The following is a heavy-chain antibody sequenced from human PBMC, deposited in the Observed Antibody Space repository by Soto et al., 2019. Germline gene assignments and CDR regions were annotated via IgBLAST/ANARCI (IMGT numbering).Heavy chain of an antibody. D-gene: IGHD3-10*01. V-gene: IGHV1-8*01. CDR1: GYTFTSYD. CDR3: NVLLWFGVLLFGC. J-gene: IGHJ4*02. CDR2: MNPNSGNT. Sequence: ASVKVSCKASGYTFTSYDINWVRQATGQGLEWMGWMNPNSGNTGYAQKFQGGVTMTRNTSISTAYMELSSLRSEDTAVYYCNVLLWFGVLLFGCWRRGTLVTFSS.